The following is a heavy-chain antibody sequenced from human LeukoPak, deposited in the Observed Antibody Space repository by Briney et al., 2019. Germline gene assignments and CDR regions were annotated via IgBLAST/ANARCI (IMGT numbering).Heavy chain of an antibody. V-gene: IGHV3-21*01. CDR1: GFTFSSYS. D-gene: IGHD1-26*01. CDR3: ARDRPWELLYYFDY. J-gene: IGHJ4*02. Sequence: GGSLRLSCAASGFTFSSYSMNWVRQAPGKRLEWVSSISSSSSYIYYADSVKGRFTISRDNAKNSLYLQMNSLRAEDTAVYYCARDRPWELLYYFDYWGQGTLVTVSS. CDR2: ISSSSSYI.